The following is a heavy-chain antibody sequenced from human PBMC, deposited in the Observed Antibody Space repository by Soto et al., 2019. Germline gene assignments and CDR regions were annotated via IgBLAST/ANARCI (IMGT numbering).Heavy chain of an antibody. J-gene: IGHJ5*02. CDR1: GDSVSSNSAA. D-gene: IGHD3-3*01. CDR2: TYYRSKWYN. V-gene: IGHV6-1*01. CDR3: ARDRDYDFWSGHYLENWFDL. Sequence: SQTLSLTCAISGDSVSSNSAAWNWIRQSPSRGLEWLGRTYYRSKWYNDYAVSVKSRITINPVTSKNQFSLQLNSVTPEDTAVYYCARDRDYDFWSGHYLENWFDLWGQGTLVTVSS.